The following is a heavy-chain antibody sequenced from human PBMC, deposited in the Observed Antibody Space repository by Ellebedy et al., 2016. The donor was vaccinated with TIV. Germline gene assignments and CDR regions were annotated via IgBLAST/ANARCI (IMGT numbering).Heavy chain of an antibody. CDR1: GGSFSGYY. CDR2: IYYSGST. Sequence: SETLSLTXAVYGGSFSGYYWSWIRQPPGKGLEWIGYIYYSGSTNYNPSLKSRVTISVDTSKNQFSLKLSSVTAADTAVYYCARLPPTAIGGSYFRYYYYYMDVWGKGTTVTVSS. J-gene: IGHJ6*03. CDR3: ARLPPTAIGGSYFRYYYYYMDV. V-gene: IGHV4-59*08. D-gene: IGHD1-26*01.